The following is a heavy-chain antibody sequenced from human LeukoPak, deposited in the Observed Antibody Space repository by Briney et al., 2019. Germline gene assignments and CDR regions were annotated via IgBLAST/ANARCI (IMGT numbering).Heavy chain of an antibody. CDR3: ARDSPKRYSGSYFDY. CDR1: GGSISSGGYY. Sequence: SETLSLTCTVSGGSISSGGYYWSWIRQPPGKGLEWIGFIQDGGSTSYKSSLKSRVAISVDRSKNRFSLTLSSVTAADTAIYYCARDSPKRYSGSYFDYWGQGTLVTVSS. CDR2: IQDGGST. V-gene: IGHV4-30-2*01. D-gene: IGHD1-26*01. J-gene: IGHJ4*02.